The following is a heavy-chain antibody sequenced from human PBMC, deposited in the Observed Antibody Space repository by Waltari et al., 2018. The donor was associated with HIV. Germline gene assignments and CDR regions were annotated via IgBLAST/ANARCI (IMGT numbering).Heavy chain of an antibody. CDR2: ISNDGKDK. D-gene: IGHD2-15*01. CDR1: SFSFSDYD. V-gene: IGHV3-30*15. J-gene: IGHJ3*02. Sequence: LVESGGDLVQSGTSLRLSCEASSFSFSDYDMFWVRQAPGKGLEWVAVISNDGKDKKYGDTVKGRFNVSRDNVKNTLYLYMSRLRPEDTAVYYCVRETSGRDAFDIWGLGTQVIVSS. CDR3: VRETSGRDAFDI.